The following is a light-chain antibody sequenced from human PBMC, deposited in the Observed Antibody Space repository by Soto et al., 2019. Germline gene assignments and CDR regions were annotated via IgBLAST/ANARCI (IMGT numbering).Light chain of an antibody. Sequence: QSALTQPASVSGSPGQSITISCTGTSSDIGGYDYVSWFQQHPDKAPKLIIYDVSNRPSGVSDRFSGSKSANTASLTISWLQAEDEADYYCSSYTSFGAGTTKTGVFGTGTKVTVL. CDR1: SSDIGGYDY. CDR3: SSYTSFGAGTTKTGV. V-gene: IGLV2-14*03. CDR2: DVS. J-gene: IGLJ1*01.